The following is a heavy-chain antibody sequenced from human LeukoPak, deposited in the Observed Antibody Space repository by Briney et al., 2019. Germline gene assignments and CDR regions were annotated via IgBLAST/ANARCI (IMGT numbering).Heavy chain of an antibody. CDR3: ATSGNYYLKY. CDR1: GFTFSTYN. D-gene: IGHD1-26*01. V-gene: IGHV3-48*02. Sequence: PGGSLRLSCAASGFTFSTYNMNWVRQAPGKGLEWVSHITSSSTNIYYADSVKGRFTISRDNAKNALSLQMNSLRDKDTAVYYCATSGNYYLKYWGQGTLVTVSS. CDR2: ITSSSTNI. J-gene: IGHJ4*02.